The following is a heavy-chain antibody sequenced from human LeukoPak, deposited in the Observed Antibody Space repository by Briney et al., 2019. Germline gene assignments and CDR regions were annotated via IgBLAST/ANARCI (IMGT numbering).Heavy chain of an antibody. CDR1: GGSISSSSYY. Sequence: SETLSLTCTVSGGSISSSSYYWGWIRQPPGKGLEWIGSIYYSGSTYYNPSLKSRATISVDTSKKQFSLKLRSVTAADTAVYYCASVPFRDGHLPNYFDYWGQGTLVTVSS. V-gene: IGHV4-39*01. J-gene: IGHJ4*02. D-gene: IGHD2-8*01. CDR3: ASVPFRDGHLPNYFDY. CDR2: IYYSGST.